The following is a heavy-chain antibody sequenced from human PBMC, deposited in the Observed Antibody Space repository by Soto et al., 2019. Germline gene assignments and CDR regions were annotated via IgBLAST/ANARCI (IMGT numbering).Heavy chain of an antibody. Sequence: QVQLVQSGAEVKKPGSSVKVSCKASGGTFSSYAISWVRQAPGQGLEWMGGIIPIFGTANYAKKFQGRVTITADESTSTAYMELGSLRPEDTAVYYCARDPETKSNDYDSSGGDAFDIWGQGTMVTVSS. D-gene: IGHD3-22*01. CDR2: IIPIFGTA. J-gene: IGHJ3*02. CDR3: ARDPETKSNDYDSSGGDAFDI. CDR1: GGTFSSYA. V-gene: IGHV1-69*01.